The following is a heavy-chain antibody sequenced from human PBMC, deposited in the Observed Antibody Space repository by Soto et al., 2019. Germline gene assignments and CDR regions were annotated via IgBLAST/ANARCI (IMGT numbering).Heavy chain of an antibody. CDR1: GFSVSSDY. CDR3: VRGGTYFES. J-gene: IGHJ4*02. D-gene: IGHD1-26*01. V-gene: IGHV3-53*04. Sequence: EVQLVESGGGSVQPGGSLRLSCAVSGFSVSSDYMCWVRQAPGKGPEWLSVLYSAGNTYYADSVKGRFTVSRHNSYNTLSLQMNSLSPDDTAVYYCVRGGTYFESWGQGTLVTVSS. CDR2: LYSAGNT.